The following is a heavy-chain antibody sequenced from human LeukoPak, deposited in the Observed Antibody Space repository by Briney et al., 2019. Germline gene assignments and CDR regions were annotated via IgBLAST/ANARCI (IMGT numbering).Heavy chain of an antibody. CDR1: GGTFSSYA. V-gene: IGHV1-69*13. J-gene: IGHJ5*02. CDR2: IIPIFGTA. Sequence: ASVKVSCKASGGTFSSYAISWVRQAPGQGLEWMGGIIPIFGTANYAQKFQGRVTITADESTSTAYMELSSLRSEDTAVYYCARAAVAGTTTNWFDPWGQGTLVTVSS. D-gene: IGHD6-19*01. CDR3: ARAAVAGTTTNWFDP.